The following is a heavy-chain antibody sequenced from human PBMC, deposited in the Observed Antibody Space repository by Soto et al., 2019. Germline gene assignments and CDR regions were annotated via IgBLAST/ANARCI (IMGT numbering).Heavy chain of an antibody. CDR2: TYPGDADT. V-gene: IGHV5-51*01. Sequence: EVQLVQSGAEVGKPGESLRISCQGSGYRFDSYWIAWVRQMPGKGLEWMGITYPGDADTRYSPSFQGQITISAAKSISTAYLQWSSLKASDTAVYFCARRTSRIDGNHFHYYGMDVWGQGTTVTVSS. J-gene: IGHJ6*02. CDR1: GYRFDSYW. D-gene: IGHD1-26*01. CDR3: ARRTSRIDGNHFHYYGMDV.